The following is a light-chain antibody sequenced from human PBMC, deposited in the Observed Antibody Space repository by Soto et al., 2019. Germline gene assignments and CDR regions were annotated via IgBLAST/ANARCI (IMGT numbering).Light chain of an antibody. CDR2: TNN. CDR1: SSNIGSNP. CDR3: AAWDDSLNVLV. J-gene: IGLJ3*02. V-gene: IGLV1-44*01. Sequence: QSVLTQPPSASGTPGQRVTISCSGSSSNIGSNPVNWYQQLPGTAPKLLMYTNNQRPSGVPDRFSGSKSGTSASLAISGLQSEDEADYYCAAWDDSLNVLVFGGGTKVTVL.